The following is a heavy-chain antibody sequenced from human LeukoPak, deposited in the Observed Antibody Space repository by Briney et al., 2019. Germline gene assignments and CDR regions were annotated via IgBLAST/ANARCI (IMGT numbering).Heavy chain of an antibody. CDR1: GGSISHYL. Sequence: SETLSLTCTVSGGSISHYLWSWLRQPPGKALEWIGYIYYSGSTNYNPSLKHRVTISVDPSKNQFSLKLNSVPAADTAVYYCAKTVAGYWYFDLWGRGTLVTVCS. CDR2: IYYSGST. V-gene: IGHV4-59*08. CDR3: AKTVAGYWYFDL. J-gene: IGHJ2*01. D-gene: IGHD6-19*01.